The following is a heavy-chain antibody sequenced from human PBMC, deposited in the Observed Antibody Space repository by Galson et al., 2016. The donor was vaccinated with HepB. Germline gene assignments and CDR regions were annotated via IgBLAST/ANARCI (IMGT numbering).Heavy chain of an antibody. CDR2: VNPNSSNT. J-gene: IGHJ5*02. CDR3: ARGPRFDP. CDR1: GYTFTNYD. Sequence: SVKVSCKASGYTFTNYDINWVRQASGQGLEWMGWVNPNSSNTGYVQSFQGRVTMTSNTSISAAYMELSSLTSEDTAVYFCARGPRFDPWGQGTLVTVSS. V-gene: IGHV1-8*01.